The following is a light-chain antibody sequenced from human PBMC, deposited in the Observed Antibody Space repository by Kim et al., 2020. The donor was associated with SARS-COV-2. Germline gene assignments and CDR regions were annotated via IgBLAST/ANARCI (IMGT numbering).Light chain of an antibody. CDR3: QQRSNWPLT. Sequence: EIVLTQSPATLSLSPGEGATLSCRASQSVSSYLAWYQQRPGQAPRLLIYDTSNRATDIPARFSGSGSGTDFTLTISSLEPEDFAVYYCQQRSNWPLTFGGGTKVDIK. CDR1: QSVSSY. CDR2: DTS. V-gene: IGKV3-11*01. J-gene: IGKJ4*01.